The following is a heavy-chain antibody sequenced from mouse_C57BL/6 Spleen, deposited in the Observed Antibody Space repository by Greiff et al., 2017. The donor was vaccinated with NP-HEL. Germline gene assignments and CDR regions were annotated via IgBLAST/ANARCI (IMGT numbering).Heavy chain of an antibody. CDR1: GFSLTSYA. V-gene: IGHV2-9-1*01. CDR3: ARGEGRLRQDYAMDY. D-gene: IGHD2-4*01. Sequence: VKLMESGPGLVAPSQSLSITCTVSGFSLTSYAISWVRQPPGKGLEWLGVIWTGGGTNYNSALISRLSISKDNSKSQVILKMNSLQTDDTARYYCARGEGRLRQDYAMDYWGQGTSVTVSS. CDR2: IWTGGGT. J-gene: IGHJ4*01.